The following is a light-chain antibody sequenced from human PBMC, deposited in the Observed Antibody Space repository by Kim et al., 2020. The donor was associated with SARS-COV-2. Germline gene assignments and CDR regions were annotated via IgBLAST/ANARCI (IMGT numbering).Light chain of an antibody. CDR2: AAS. CDR3: QQCKSAPWT. Sequence: ASVGDRVTITCRASQGISNYLAWYQQKPGKVPKLLIYAASALQSGVPSRFSGSGSGTDFTLTITSLQPEDVAAYYCQQCKSAPWTFGQGTKVNIK. J-gene: IGKJ1*01. CDR1: QGISNY. V-gene: IGKV1-27*01.